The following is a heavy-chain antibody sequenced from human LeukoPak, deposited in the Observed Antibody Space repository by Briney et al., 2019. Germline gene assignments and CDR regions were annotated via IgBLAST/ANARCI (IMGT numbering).Heavy chain of an antibody. D-gene: IGHD1-26*01. Sequence: ASVKVSCKASGYTFTVYYMHWVRQAPGQGLEWMGWINPNSGGTNYAQKFQGRVTMTRDKSISTAYMELSRLRSDDTAVYYCARASGELHLGYWGQGTLVTVSS. CDR3: ARASGELHLGY. V-gene: IGHV1-2*02. J-gene: IGHJ4*02. CDR1: GYTFTVYY. CDR2: INPNSGGT.